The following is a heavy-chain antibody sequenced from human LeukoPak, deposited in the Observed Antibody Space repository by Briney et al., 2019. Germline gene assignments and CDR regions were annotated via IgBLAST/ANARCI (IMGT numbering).Heavy chain of an antibody. V-gene: IGHV1-2*02. D-gene: IGHD3-3*01. CDR1: GYTITGYY. CDR3: ARKRGVGVDTNAFDM. CDR2: INANNDGS. J-gene: IGHJ3*02. Sequence: GASVKVSCKASGYTITGYYMHWVRQAPGQGLEWMGWINANNDGSVYAQKFQGRVTMTRDTSINTAYMELSRLRSDDTAVYYCARKRGVGVDTNAFDMWGQGQMVTVSS.